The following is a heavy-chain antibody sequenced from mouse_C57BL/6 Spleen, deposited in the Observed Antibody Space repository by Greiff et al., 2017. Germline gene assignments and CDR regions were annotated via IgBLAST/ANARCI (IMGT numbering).Heavy chain of an antibody. Sequence: EVQLQESGPELVKPGASVKISCKASGYTFTDYYMNWVKQSHGKSLEWIGDINPNNGGTSYNQKFKGKATLTVDKSSSTAYMELRSLTSEDSAVYYCARRGSSDAMDYWGQGTSVTVSS. CDR3: ARRGSSDAMDY. J-gene: IGHJ4*01. V-gene: IGHV1-26*01. CDR2: INPNNGGT. D-gene: IGHD1-1*01. CDR1: GYTFTDYY.